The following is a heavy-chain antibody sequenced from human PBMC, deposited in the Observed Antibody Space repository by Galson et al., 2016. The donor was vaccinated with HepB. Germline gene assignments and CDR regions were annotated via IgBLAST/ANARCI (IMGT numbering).Heavy chain of an antibody. D-gene: IGHD2-21*01. V-gene: IGHV3-23*01. CDR2: ITGSDDNT. J-gene: IGHJ4*02. CDR1: GFTFSIHS. CDR3: AKLIPD. Sequence: SLRLSCAASGFTFSIHSMSWVRQAPGKGLEWVSTITGSDDNTYYADSVKGRFTVSRDNSKSTLYLQMNGLRAEDTAVYYCAKLIPDWGQGTLVTVSS.